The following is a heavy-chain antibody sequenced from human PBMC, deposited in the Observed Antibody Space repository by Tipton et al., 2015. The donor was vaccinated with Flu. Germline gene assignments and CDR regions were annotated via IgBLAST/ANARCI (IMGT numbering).Heavy chain of an antibody. J-gene: IGHJ4*02. Sequence: TLSLTCTVSGGSISSSSYYWGWIRQPPGKGLEWIGSIYYSGSTYYNPSLKSRVTISVDTSKNQFSLKLSSVTAADTAVYYCARGVVTVDYWGKGTLVTVSS. CDR3: ARGVVTVDY. CDR2: IYYSGST. V-gene: IGHV4-39*07. D-gene: IGHD4-23*01. CDR1: GGSISSSSYY.